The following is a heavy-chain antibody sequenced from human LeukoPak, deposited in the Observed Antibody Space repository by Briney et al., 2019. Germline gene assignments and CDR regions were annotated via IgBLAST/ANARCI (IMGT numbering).Heavy chain of an antibody. CDR2: INHSGST. Sequence: SETLSLTCAVYGGSFSGYYWSWIRQPPGKGLEWIGEINHSGSTNYNPSLKSRVTISVDTSKNQFSLKLSSVTAADTAVYYCARGRGRILWFGELNYFDYWGQGTLVTVSS. CDR3: ARGRGRILWFGELNYFDY. J-gene: IGHJ4*02. V-gene: IGHV4-34*01. D-gene: IGHD3-10*01. CDR1: GGSFSGYY.